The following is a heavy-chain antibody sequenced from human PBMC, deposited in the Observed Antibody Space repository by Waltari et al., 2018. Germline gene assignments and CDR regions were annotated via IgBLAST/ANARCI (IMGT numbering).Heavy chain of an antibody. CDR3: AGGYSSYYGMDV. D-gene: IGHD6-13*01. CDR2: ISSTTRDI. CDR1: GFTFNTYT. Sequence: EVQLVESGGGLVKPGGSLRLSCAASGFTFNTYTMNWVRQAPGKGRGWCSAISSTTRDIDDADSVKGRCTISRDNAKSSLYLQLNSLRAEDTAVYYCAGGYSSYYGMDVWGQGTTVTVSS. V-gene: IGHV3-21*02. J-gene: IGHJ6*02.